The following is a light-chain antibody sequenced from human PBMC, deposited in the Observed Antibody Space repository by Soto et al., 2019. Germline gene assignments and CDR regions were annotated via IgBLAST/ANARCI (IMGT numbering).Light chain of an antibody. CDR2: EVS. V-gene: IGLV2-14*01. J-gene: IGLJ1*01. Sequence: QSALTQPASVSGSPGQSITISCTGTSTDIGGYDRVSWYQQQSGKAPKLMIHEVSNRPSGVSNRFSGSKSGNTASLTISGLQAEDEADYYCSSYTSSRAYVFGIGTKLTVL. CDR1: STDIGGYDR. CDR3: SSYTSSRAYV.